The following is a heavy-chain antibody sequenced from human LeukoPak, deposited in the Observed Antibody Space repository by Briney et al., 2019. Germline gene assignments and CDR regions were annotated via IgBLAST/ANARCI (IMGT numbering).Heavy chain of an antibody. V-gene: IGHV3-30*18. J-gene: IGHJ4*02. CDR2: ISYDGSNK. D-gene: IGHD6-19*01. Sequence: GRSLRLSCAASGFTFSSYGMHWVRQAPGKGLEWVAVISYDGSNKYYADSVKGRFTISRDNSKNTLYLQMNSLRAEDTAVYYCAKEPTVAASGGGDYWGQGTLVTVSS. CDR1: GFTFSSYG. CDR3: AKEPTVAASGGGDY.